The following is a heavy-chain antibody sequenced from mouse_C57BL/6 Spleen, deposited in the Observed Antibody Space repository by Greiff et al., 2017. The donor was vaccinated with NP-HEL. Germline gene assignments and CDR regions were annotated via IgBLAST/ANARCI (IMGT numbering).Heavy chain of an antibody. Sequence: QVQLQQSGAELVRPGASVTLSCKASGYTFTDYEMHWVKQTPVHGLEWIGAIDPETGGTAYHQKFKGKAILTADKSSSTAYMELRSLTSEDSAVYYCTRSWTTVVAPYAMDYWGQGTSVTVSS. D-gene: IGHD1-1*01. V-gene: IGHV1-15*01. CDR1: GYTFTDYE. CDR3: TRSWTTVVAPYAMDY. J-gene: IGHJ4*01. CDR2: IDPETGGT.